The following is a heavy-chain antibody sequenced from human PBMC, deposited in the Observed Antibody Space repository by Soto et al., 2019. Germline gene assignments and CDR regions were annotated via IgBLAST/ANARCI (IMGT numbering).Heavy chain of an antibody. J-gene: IGHJ5*01. CDR2: VYHNGGA. CDR3: GRVVEGATRHTDPDS. V-gene: IGHV4-39*01. D-gene: IGHD2-21*01. CDR1: GVSIHNSHSF. Sequence: KASETLSLTCTVSGVSIHNSHSFWAWIRQPPGKGLQFIASVYHNGGAHYNSSLKSRVTISVDTANNQASLRMRSLTAADTAFYYCGRVVEGATRHTDPDSWGQGILVTVSS.